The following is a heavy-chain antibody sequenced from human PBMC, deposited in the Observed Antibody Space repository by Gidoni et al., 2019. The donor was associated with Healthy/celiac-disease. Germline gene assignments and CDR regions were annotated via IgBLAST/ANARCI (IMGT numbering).Heavy chain of an antibody. J-gene: IGHJ4*02. CDR2: INHSGST. D-gene: IGHD6-19*01. Sequence: QVQLQQWGAGLLKPSETLSLTCAVSGGSFSGYYWSWIRRHPGKGLEWIGEINHSGSTNYNPSLKSRVTISVDTSKNQFSLKLSSVTAADTAVYYCARGGIAVAGKDYWGQGTLVTVSS. V-gene: IGHV4-34*01. CDR3: ARGGIAVAGKDY. CDR1: GGSFSGYY.